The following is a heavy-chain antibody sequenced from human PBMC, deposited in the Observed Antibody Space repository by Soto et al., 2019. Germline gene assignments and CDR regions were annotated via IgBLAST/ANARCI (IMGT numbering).Heavy chain of an antibody. CDR1: GFTFSNYG. J-gene: IGHJ4*02. D-gene: IGHD3-3*01. V-gene: IGHV3-30*18. Sequence: QVQLVESGGGVVQPGKSLRLSCVASGFTFSNYGMHWVRQAPGKGLEWVAITSYDGSNKYYADSVKSRFTISRDNSKNTVYLQMNSLRAEDTAVYYCAKARTYYDFWSGYFDYWGQGTLVTVSS. CDR3: AKARTYYDFWSGYFDY. CDR2: TSYDGSNK.